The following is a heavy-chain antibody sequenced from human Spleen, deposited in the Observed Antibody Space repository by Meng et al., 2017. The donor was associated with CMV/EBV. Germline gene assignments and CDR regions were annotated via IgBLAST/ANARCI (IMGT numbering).Heavy chain of an antibody. J-gene: IGHJ5*02. CDR1: GFTFSSYE. V-gene: IGHV3-48*03. CDR2: ISSSGSTK. Sequence: GESLKISCAASGFTFSSYEMNWVRQAPGKGLEWVSYISSSGSTKYYADSVKGRFTISRDNAKNSLYLQMNSLRAEDTAVYYCARDGGYCSSSSCYGSWFDTWGQGTLVTVSS. D-gene: IGHD2-2*01. CDR3: ARDGGYCSSSSCYGSWFDT.